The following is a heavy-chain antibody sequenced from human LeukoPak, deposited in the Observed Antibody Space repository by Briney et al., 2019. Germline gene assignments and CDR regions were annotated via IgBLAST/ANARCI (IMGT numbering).Heavy chain of an antibody. Sequence: GGSLRLSCAASGFTFSSYGMHWVRQAPGKGLEWVAVIWYDGSNKYYADSVKGRFTISRDNSKNTLYLQMNSLRAEDTAVYYCARDGKLGLNDYYYGMDVWGQGTTVTVSS. CDR1: GFTFSSYG. D-gene: IGHD1-7*01. CDR3: ARDGKLGLNDYYYGMDV. V-gene: IGHV3-33*01. J-gene: IGHJ6*02. CDR2: IWYDGSNK.